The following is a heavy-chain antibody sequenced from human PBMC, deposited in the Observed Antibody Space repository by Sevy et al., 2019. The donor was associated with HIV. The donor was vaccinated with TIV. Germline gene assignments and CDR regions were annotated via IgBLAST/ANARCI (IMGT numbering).Heavy chain of an antibody. D-gene: IGHD3-22*01. CDR1: GYSFTSHW. V-gene: IGHV5-51*01. CDR3: ATSRSGYFDSSGYYIY. Sequence: GESLKISCKGSGYSFTSHWIGWVRHMPGKGLEWMGIIYPDDSDTRHSPSFQGQVTFSADKSISTAYLQWSSLKASDTAMYYCATSRSGYFDSSGYYIYWGLGTLVTVSS. J-gene: IGHJ4*02. CDR2: IYPDDSDT.